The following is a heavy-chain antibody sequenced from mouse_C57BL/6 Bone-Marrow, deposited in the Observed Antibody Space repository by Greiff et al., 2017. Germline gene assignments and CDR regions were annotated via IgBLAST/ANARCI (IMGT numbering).Heavy chain of an antibody. CDR3: ARSWDEAY. CDR2: INPSSGYT. J-gene: IGHJ3*01. V-gene: IGHV1-4*01. CDR1: GYTFTSYT. D-gene: IGHD4-1*01. Sequence: QVQLKQSGAELARPGASVKMSCQASGYTFTSYTMHWVKQRPGQGLEWIGYINPSSGYTKYNQKFKDKATLTADKSSSTAYMQLSSLTSEDSAVYYCARSWDEAYWGQGTLGTVSA.